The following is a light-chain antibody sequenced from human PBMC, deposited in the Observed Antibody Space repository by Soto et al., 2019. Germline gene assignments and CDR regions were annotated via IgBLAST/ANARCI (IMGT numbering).Light chain of an antibody. CDR1: SSNIGAGYD. J-gene: IGLJ1*01. Sequence: QSVLTQSPSVSGAPGQRVTISCTGTSSNIGAGYDIHWYQQVPGTAPKLLIYGNSNRPSGVPDRFSGSKSGTSASLAITGLQAEDEADYYCQSYDSSLSGPFYVFGTGTKLTVL. V-gene: IGLV1-40*01. CDR3: QSYDSSLSGPFYV. CDR2: GNS.